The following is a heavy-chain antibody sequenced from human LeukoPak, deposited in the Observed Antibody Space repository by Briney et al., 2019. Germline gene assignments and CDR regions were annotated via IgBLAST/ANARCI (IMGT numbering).Heavy chain of an antibody. D-gene: IGHD6-13*01. CDR3: ARTARIAAPYYYYYYMDV. V-gene: IGHV1-46*01. Sequence: APVKVSCKASGYTFTSYYMHWVRQAPGQGLEWMGIINPSGGSTNYAQKFQGRVTITADESTSTAYMELSSLRSEDTAVYYCARTARIAAPYYYYYYMDVWGKGTTVTVSS. CDR1: GYTFTSYY. CDR2: INPSGGST. J-gene: IGHJ6*03.